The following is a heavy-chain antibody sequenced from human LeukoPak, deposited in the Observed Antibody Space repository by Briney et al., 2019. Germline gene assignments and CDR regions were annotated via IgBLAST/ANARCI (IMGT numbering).Heavy chain of an antibody. J-gene: IGHJ6*03. V-gene: IGHV1-18*01. CDR1: GYTFTSYG. D-gene: IGHD2-2*01. Sequence: GASVKVSCKASGYTFTSYGISWVRQAPGQGLEWMGWISAYNGNTNYAQKLQGRVTMTTDTSTSTAYVELRSLRSDDTAVYYCARDSPDIVVVPAAIPYYYYYYMDVWGKGTTVTVSS. CDR3: ARDSPDIVVVPAAIPYYYYYYMDV. CDR2: ISAYNGNT.